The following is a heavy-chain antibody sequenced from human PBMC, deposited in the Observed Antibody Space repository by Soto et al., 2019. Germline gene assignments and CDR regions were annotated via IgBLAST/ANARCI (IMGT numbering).Heavy chain of an antibody. CDR1: GFTFSNAW. CDR3: TTDFTVTTPNDAFDI. CDR2: IKSKTDGGTT. Sequence: EVQLVESGGGLVKPGGSLRLSCAASGFTFSNAWMSWVRQAPGKGLEWVGRIKSKTDGGTTDYAATVKGRFTISRDDSKNTLYLQMNSLKTEDTAVYYCTTDFTVTTPNDAFDIWGQGTMVTVSS. D-gene: IGHD4-4*01. V-gene: IGHV3-15*01. J-gene: IGHJ3*02.